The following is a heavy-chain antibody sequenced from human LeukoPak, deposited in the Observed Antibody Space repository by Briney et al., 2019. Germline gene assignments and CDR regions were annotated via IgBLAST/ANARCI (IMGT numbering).Heavy chain of an antibody. V-gene: IGHV3-23*01. CDR3: ARGIGRFDY. Sequence: PGGTLRLSCATSGFTFSRYVMSWGRQAPGKGLEWVSAISGSGNTIYYADSVKGRFSISRDNFKNTLDLQMNSLRAEDTALYYCARGIGRFDYWGQGTLVTVSS. D-gene: IGHD2-15*01. CDR1: GFTFSRYV. J-gene: IGHJ4*02. CDR2: ISGSGNTI.